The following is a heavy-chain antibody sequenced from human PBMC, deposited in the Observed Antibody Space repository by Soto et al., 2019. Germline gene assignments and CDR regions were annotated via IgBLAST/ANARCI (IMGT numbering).Heavy chain of an antibody. CDR3: ARVVVVITYNWFDT. D-gene: IGHD3-22*01. V-gene: IGHV4-34*01. CDR2: INHSGST. CDR1: GGSFSGYY. Sequence: PSETLSLTCAVYGGSFSGYYWSWIRQPPGKGLEWIGEINHSGSTNYNPSLKSRVTISVDTSKNQFSLKLSSVTAADTAVYYCARVVVVITYNWFDTWGQGTLVTVSS. J-gene: IGHJ5*02.